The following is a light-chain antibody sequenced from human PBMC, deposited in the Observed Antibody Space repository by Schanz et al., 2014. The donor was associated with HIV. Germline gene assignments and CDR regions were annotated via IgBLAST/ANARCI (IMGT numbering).Light chain of an antibody. V-gene: IGKV3-15*01. CDR1: QSVSNN. CDR2: GAS. CDR3: QQYNNWPRT. J-gene: IGKJ1*01. Sequence: EIVMTQFPATVSVFPGERVTLSCRASQSVSNNVAWYQKKPGQAPRLLSSGASTGATGLPARFSVSGSGTEFALTISSLQSEDFAVYYCQQYNNWPRTFGQGTKVEIK.